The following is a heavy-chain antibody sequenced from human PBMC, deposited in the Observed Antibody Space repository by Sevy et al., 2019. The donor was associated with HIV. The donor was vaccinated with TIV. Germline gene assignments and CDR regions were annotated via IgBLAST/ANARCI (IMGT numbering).Heavy chain of an antibody. V-gene: IGHV3-30*04. CDR3: ARGQYFESSGYPWYFDF. J-gene: IGHJ4*02. Sequence: GESLKISCTASGVSFKTDAIHWVRQAPGKGLEWVAVISSNGRNKDYADSAKGRFTISRDNSKNTVYLQMNSLRPEDTSFYYCARGQYFESSGYPWYFDFWGQGTMVTVSS. D-gene: IGHD3-22*01. CDR2: ISSNGRNK. CDR1: GVSFKTDA.